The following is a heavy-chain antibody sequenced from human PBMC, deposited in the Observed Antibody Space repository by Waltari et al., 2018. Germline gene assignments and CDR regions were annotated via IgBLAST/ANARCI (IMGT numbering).Heavy chain of an antibody. D-gene: IGHD5-18*01. CDR3: ASIAPSGYSYGDFDY. CDR2: INPNSGGT. V-gene: IGHV1-2*06. J-gene: IGHJ4*02. Sequence: QVQLVQSGAEVKKPGASVKVSCKASGYTFTGYYMHWVRQAPGQGLEWMGRINPNSGGTNYAQKFQGRVTMTRDTSISTAYMELSRLRSDDTAVYYCASIAPSGYSYGDFDYWGQGTLVTVSS. CDR1: GYTFTGYY.